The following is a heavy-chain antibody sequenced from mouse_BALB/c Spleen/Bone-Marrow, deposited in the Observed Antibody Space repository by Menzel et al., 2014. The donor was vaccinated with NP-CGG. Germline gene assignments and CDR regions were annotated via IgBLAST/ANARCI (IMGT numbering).Heavy chain of an antibody. CDR1: GYAFSTYW. J-gene: IGHJ2*01. CDR3: ARVGFSFDY. V-gene: IGHV1-80*01. CDR2: IYPGDGDT. D-gene: IGHD3-1*01. Sequence: VNVVESGAELVRPGSSVKISCKASGYAFSTYWMNWVKQRPGQGPEWIGQIYPGDGDTNYNGKFKGKATLTADRSSSTASMRLSSLTSEDSAVYFCARVGFSFDYWGQGTTLTVSS.